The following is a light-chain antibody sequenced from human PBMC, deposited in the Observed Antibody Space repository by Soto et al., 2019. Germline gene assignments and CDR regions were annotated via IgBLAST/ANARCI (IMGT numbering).Light chain of an antibody. CDR3: QQRSNWPT. CDR1: QSVSSY. V-gene: IGKV3-11*01. Sequence: EIVLTQSPATLSLSPGERATLSCRASQSVSSYLAWYQQKPGQAPRLPIYDASHRATGIPARFSGSGSGTDFTLTISRLEPEDFAVYYCQQRSNWPTFGGGTKVEIK. CDR2: DAS. J-gene: IGKJ4*01.